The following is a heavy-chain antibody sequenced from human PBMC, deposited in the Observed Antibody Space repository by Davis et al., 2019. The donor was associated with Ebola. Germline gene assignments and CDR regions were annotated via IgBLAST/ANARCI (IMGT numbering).Heavy chain of an antibody. CDR3: ERGGGVAPD. Sequence: HTPASLSLSCNGSGYTSSSFWMNWVRQAPGTGLEWVSRTNNDGTSTNYTDVVRGRFTVSRDHAKNTLDLQMNSLRGGDTAVHFRERGGGVAPDWGPGTLVTVSS. CDR2: TNNDGTST. D-gene: IGHD5-12*01. CDR1: GYTSSSFW. J-gene: IGHJ4*02. V-gene: IGHV3-74*01.